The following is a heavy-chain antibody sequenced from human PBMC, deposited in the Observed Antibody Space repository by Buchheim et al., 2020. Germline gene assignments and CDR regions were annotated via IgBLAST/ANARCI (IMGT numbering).Heavy chain of an antibody. J-gene: IGHJ4*02. CDR1: GFTFSSYG. D-gene: IGHD3-3*01. CDR3: ARVGREWSGHPGYFDY. CDR2: IWYDGSNK. V-gene: IGHV3-33*01. Sequence: QVQLVESGGGVVQPGRSLRLSCAASGFTFSSYGMHWVRQAPGKGLEWVAVIWYDGSNKYYADSVKGRFTISRDNSKNTPYLQMNSLRAEDTAVYYCARVGREWSGHPGYFDYWGQGTL.